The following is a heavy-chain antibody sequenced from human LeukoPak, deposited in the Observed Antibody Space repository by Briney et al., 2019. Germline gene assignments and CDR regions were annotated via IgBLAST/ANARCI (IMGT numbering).Heavy chain of an antibody. CDR3: ARGLLAAAGIDY. CDR1: GFVFSRFE. CDR2: IKQDGSEK. V-gene: IGHV3-7*04. Sequence: GSLRLSCTASGFVFSRFEMNWVRQAPGKGLEWVANIKQDGSEKNYVDSVKGRFTISRDNAKNSLYLQMNSLRAEDTAVYYCARGLLAAAGIDYWGQGALVTVSS. J-gene: IGHJ4*02. D-gene: IGHD6-13*01.